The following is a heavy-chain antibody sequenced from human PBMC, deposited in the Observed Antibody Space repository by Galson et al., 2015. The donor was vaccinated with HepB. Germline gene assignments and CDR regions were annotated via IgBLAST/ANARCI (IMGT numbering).Heavy chain of an antibody. V-gene: IGHV3-15*07. CDR1: GFTFSNAW. Sequence: SLRLSCAASGFTFSNAWMNWVRQAPGKGLEWVGRIKSKTDGGTTDYAAPVKGRFTISRDYSKNTLYLQMNSLKTEDTVVYYCTTDPFGFIAAAGTGSGDAFDIWGQGTMVTVSS. J-gene: IGHJ3*02. CDR2: IKSKTDGGTT. CDR3: TTDPFGFIAAAGTGSGDAFDI. D-gene: IGHD6-13*01.